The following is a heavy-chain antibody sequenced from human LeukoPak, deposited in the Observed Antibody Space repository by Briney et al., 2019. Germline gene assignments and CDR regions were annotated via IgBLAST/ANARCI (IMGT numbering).Heavy chain of an antibody. J-gene: IGHJ4*02. CDR1: GFTVNNNY. Sequence: GGSLRLSCAASGFTVNNNYMSWVRQAPGKGLEWVSVVYSGGNTYYADSVKGRFIISRDTSKNTLDLQMNGLRVEDTAVYYCARGGGAFCGSDCYRNFDYWGQGTLVTVS. V-gene: IGHV3-66*01. CDR3: ARGGGAFCGSDCYRNFDY. CDR2: VYSGGNT. D-gene: IGHD2-21*02.